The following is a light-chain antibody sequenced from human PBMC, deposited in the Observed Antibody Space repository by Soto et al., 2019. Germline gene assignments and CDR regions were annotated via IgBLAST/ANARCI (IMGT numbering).Light chain of an antibody. J-gene: IGLJ1*01. CDR2: GVT. Sequence: QSALTQPASVSGSPGQSITISCTGTSSDIGAYNYVSWYQQYPGKAPQLMIYGVTSRPSGVSNRFSGSKTGNTASLTISGLQAEDEADYYCFSHRSGDSHVFGTGTKGTVL. CDR3: FSHRSGDSHV. CDR1: SSDIGAYNY. V-gene: IGLV2-14*01.